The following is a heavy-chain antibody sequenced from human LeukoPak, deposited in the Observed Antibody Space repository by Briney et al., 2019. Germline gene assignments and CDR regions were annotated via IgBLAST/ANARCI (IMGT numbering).Heavy chain of an antibody. CDR3: ARDTVGVTDY. D-gene: IGHD1-26*01. CDR1: GFTLSAHW. V-gene: IGHV3-7*01. J-gene: IGHJ4*02. CDR2: IKPDGSEK. Sequence: GGSLRLSCAASGFTLSAHWMSWVRQAPGKGLEWVANIKPDGSEKYYVDSVKGRFTISRDNAKNSLSLQMNSLRAEDTALYYCARDTVGVTDYWGQGTLVTVSS.